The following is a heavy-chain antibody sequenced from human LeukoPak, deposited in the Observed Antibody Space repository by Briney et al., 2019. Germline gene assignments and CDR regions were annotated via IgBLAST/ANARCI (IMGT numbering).Heavy chain of an antibody. J-gene: IGHJ6*04. CDR3: ASFASSSHFYYYGMDV. V-gene: IGHV1-69*13. CDR1: GGTFSDYA. Sequence: ASVKVSCKASGGTFSDYAIVWVPQAPGQGLEWMGGLIPIFGTPNYVQRFQGRVTITADESTNTAYMELNSLRSEDTAVYYCASFASSSHFYYYGMDVWGKGTTVTVSS. D-gene: IGHD3-3*02. CDR2: LIPIFGTP.